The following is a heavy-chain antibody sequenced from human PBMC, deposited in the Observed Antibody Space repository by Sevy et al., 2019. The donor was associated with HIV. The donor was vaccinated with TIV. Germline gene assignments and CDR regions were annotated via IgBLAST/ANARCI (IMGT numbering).Heavy chain of an antibody. D-gene: IGHD2-8*01. V-gene: IGHV3-30-3*01. CDR1: GFSFSHYA. J-gene: IGHJ4*02. CDR3: ARVAVSYCTNDCYHRFDY. CDR2: ISYDGTYK. Sequence: GGSLRLSCAVSGFSFSHYAFHWVRQAPGKGLEWVSLISYDGTYKYYADRVKGRFTISRDNSKNTLYLQMNSLRGNDTAVYYCARVAVSYCTNDCYHRFDYWGPGALVTVSS.